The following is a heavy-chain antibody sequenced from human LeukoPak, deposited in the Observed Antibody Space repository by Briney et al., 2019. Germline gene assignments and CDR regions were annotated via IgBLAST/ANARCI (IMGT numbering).Heavy chain of an antibody. Sequence: GESLRLSCAASGFTFSSYTMNWVRQTPGKGPEWVSYISSSSTIYYADPVKGRFTISRDNAKNSLYLQMNSLRDEDTAVYYCARGGYCSGGSCYPAMDVWGQGTTVTVSS. CDR3: ARGGYCSGGSCYPAMDV. CDR1: GFTFSSYT. V-gene: IGHV3-48*02. J-gene: IGHJ6*02. CDR2: ISSSSTI. D-gene: IGHD2-15*01.